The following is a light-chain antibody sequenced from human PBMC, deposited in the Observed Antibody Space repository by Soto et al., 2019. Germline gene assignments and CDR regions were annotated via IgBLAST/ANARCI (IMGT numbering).Light chain of an antibody. J-gene: IGLJ1*01. CDR1: GSDIGTFNR. V-gene: IGLV2-18*02. Sequence: QSVLTQPPSVSGSPGQSVAISCTGTGSDIGTFNRVPWYQQSPGTAPKLIIYDVSDRPSRVPDRFSGSKSGNTASLTISGLQAEDEADYYCSSYTSISTYVFGTGTKVTVL. CDR3: SSYTSISTYV. CDR2: DVS.